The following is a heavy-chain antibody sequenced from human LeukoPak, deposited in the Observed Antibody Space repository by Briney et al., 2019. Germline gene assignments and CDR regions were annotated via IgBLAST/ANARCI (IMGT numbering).Heavy chain of an antibody. D-gene: IGHD2-2*01. J-gene: IGHJ5*02. CDR3: ARGSSTSFDP. CDR2: IYTSGST. V-gene: IGHV4-61*02. Sequence: SQTLSLTCTVSGGSISSGSYYWSWIRQPAGKGLEWIGRIYTSGSTNYNPSLKSRVTISVDASKNQFSLKLSSGTAADTAVYYCARGSSTSFDPWGQGTLVTVSS. CDR1: GGSISSGSYY.